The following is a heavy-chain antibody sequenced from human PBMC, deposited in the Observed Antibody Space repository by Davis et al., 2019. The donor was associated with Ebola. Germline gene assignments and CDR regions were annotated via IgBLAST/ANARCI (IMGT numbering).Heavy chain of an antibody. J-gene: IGHJ6*03. CDR1: GGSFSGYY. CDR2: INHSGST. V-gene: IGHV4-34*01. D-gene: IGHD1-1*01. Sequence: PSETLSLTCAVYGGSFSGYYWSWIRQPPGKGLEWIGEINHSGSTNYNPSLKSRVTISVDTSKNQFSLKLSSVTAADTAVYYCARGLVLAAYNWNDWGGSGYYYYMDVWGKGTTVTVSS. CDR3: ARGLVLAAYNWNDWGGSGYYYYMDV.